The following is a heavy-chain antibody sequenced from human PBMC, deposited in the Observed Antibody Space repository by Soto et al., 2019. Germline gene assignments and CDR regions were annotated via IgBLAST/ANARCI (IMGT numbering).Heavy chain of an antibody. Sequence: QVQLVQSGPEVKKPGASVKVSCKTSGYTFTSYGISWVRQAPGQGLEWMGWITTDKGKTTYAQKFQGRVTMTTDTSTSTADLELRSLRSDGTAVYYCASRSPAFDYWGQGTLVTVSS. CDR1: GYTFTSYG. J-gene: IGHJ4*02. CDR3: ASRSPAFDY. V-gene: IGHV1-18*01. CDR2: ITTDKGKT.